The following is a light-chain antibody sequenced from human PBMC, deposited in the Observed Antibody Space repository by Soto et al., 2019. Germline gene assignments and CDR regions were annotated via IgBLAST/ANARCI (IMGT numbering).Light chain of an antibody. CDR3: ETWDSNVWV. V-gene: IGLV4-60*02. CDR1: SGHSSYI. CDR2: LEGSGSY. J-gene: IGLJ3*02. Sequence: QLVLTQSSSGSASLGSSVKLTCTLSSGHSSYIIAWHQQQPGKAPRYLMKLEGSGSYNKGSGVPDRFSGSSSGADRYLTISNLQFEDEADYYCETWDSNVWVFGGGTKLTVL.